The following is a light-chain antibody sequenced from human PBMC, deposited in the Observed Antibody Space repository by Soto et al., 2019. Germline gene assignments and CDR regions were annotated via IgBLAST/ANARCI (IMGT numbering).Light chain of an antibody. CDR2: GAS. CDR3: QQYNRWPPWT. V-gene: IGKV3-15*01. CDR1: QSVRSN. Sequence: EIVMTQSPATLSVSPGERATLSCRASQSVRSNLAWYQQKPGQAPRLLIYGASTRATGTPARFIGSGSGTEFTLTISSLQSEAFAVYYCQQYNRWPPWTFGQGTKVEIK. J-gene: IGKJ1*01.